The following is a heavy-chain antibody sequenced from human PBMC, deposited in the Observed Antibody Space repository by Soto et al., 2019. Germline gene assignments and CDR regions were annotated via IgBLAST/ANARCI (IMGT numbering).Heavy chain of an antibody. CDR2: IIPIFGTA. Sequence: SVKVSCKASGGTFSSYAISWVRQAPGQGLEWMGGIIPIFGTANYAQKFQGRVTITADESTSTAYMELSSLRSEDTAVYYCARVGGDYYDSSGYPQWNNWFDPWGQGTLVTVSS. D-gene: IGHD3-22*01. V-gene: IGHV1-69*13. CDR1: GGTFSSYA. J-gene: IGHJ5*02. CDR3: ARVGGDYYDSSGYPQWNNWFDP.